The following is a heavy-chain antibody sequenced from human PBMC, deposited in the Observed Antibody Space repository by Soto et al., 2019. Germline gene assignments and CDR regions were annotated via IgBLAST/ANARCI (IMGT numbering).Heavy chain of an antibody. CDR2: INHSGST. V-gene: IGHV4-34*01. D-gene: IGHD6-13*01. CDR1: GGSFSGYY. Sequence: PSETLSLTCAVYGGSFSGYYCSWIRQPPGKGLEWIGEINHSGSTNYNPSLKSRVTISVDTSKNQFSLKLSSVTAADTAVYYCARVRWYGWFDPWGQGTLVTVSS. J-gene: IGHJ5*02. CDR3: ARVRWYGWFDP.